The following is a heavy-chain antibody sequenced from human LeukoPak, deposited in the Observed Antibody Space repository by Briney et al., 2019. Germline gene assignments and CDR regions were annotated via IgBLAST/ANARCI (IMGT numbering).Heavy chain of an antibody. CDR2: ISWDGGST. V-gene: IGHV3-43D*03. CDR3: AKGRDSGSYYSGGFDY. D-gene: IGHD1-26*01. Sequence: GGSLRLSCAASGFTFDDYAMHWVRQAPGKGLEWVSLISWDGGSTYYADSVKGRFTISRDNSKNSLYLQMNSLRAEDTALYYCAKGRDSGSYYSGGFDYWGQGTLVTVSS. CDR1: GFTFDDYA. J-gene: IGHJ4*02.